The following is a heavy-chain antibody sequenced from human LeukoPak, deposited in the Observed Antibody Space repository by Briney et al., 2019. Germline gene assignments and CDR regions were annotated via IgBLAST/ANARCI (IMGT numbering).Heavy chain of an antibody. CDR1: GFTFSSYG. CDR3: ARGGHGSGSYYTGANFDY. D-gene: IGHD3-10*01. Sequence: PGRSLRLSCAASGFTFSSYGMHWVRQAPGKGLEWVAVIWYDGSNKYYADSVKGRFTISGDNSKNTLYLQMNSLRAEDTAVYYCARGGHGSGSYYTGANFDYWGQGTLVTVSS. CDR2: IWYDGSNK. J-gene: IGHJ4*02. V-gene: IGHV3-33*01.